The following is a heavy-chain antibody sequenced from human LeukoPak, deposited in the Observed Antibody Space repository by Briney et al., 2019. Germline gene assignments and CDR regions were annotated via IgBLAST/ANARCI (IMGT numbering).Heavy chain of an antibody. Sequence: SETLSLTCTVSGGSIGGYYWSWIRQPPGKGLEWIGYIYNSESTNYNPSLKSRVTISVDTSKNQFSLRLISVTAADTAVYYCARRGYYFGSGSYFQHWGQGTLVTVSS. D-gene: IGHD3-10*01. J-gene: IGHJ1*01. CDR2: IYNSEST. CDR1: GGSIGGYY. CDR3: ARRGYYFGSGSYFQH. V-gene: IGHV4-4*09.